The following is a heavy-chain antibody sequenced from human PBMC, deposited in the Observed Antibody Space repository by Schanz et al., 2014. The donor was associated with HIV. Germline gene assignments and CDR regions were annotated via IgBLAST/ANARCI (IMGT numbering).Heavy chain of an antibody. CDR1: GFIFSDHF. Sequence: EVQVVESGGGLVQPGGSLRLSCTTSGFIFSDHFMGWVRQAPGKGLEWVARSRVKSDSYATEYAASVTGRFTISRDDSKNSVYLQMNSLNIEDTAVYYCAKPEYDSRGNSQSHFDSWGQGPLVTVSP. J-gene: IGHJ4*02. CDR3: AKPEYDSRGNSQSHFDS. D-gene: IGHD3-22*01. CDR2: SRVKSDSYAT. V-gene: IGHV3-72*01.